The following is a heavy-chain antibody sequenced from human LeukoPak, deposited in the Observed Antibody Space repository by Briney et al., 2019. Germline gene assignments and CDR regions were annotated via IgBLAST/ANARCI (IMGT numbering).Heavy chain of an antibody. V-gene: IGHV3-33*01. CDR3: TRDGGSGVDY. CDR2: IWYDGSNK. Sequence: GGSLRLSCAASGFTFSSYGMPWVRQAPGKGLEWVAVIWYDGSNKYYADSVKGRFTISKDDSKNTLFLQMNSLRAEDTGVYYCTRDGGSGVDYWGQGTLVTVSS. CDR1: GFTFSSYG. D-gene: IGHD6-25*01. J-gene: IGHJ4*02.